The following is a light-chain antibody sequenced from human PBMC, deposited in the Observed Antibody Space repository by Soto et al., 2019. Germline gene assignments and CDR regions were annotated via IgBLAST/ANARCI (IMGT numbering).Light chain of an antibody. Sequence: EVVMTQSPATLSVSPGERATLSCRASQSVNTNLAWYQQRPGQAPGVLIYAASTRATGIADRFSGSGSGTDFTLTISSLQPEDIGLYYCQEYNDWPRGTFGQGTKVELK. CDR1: QSVNTN. CDR3: QEYNDWPRGT. J-gene: IGKJ1*01. CDR2: AAS. V-gene: IGKV3-15*01.